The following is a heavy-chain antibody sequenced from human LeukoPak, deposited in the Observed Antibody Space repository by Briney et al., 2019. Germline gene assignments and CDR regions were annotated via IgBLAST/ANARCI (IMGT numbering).Heavy chain of an antibody. CDR2: ISQDGTEK. Sequence: PGGSLRLSCAASGFTFRNLYMDWVRQAPGKGLEWVASISQDGTEKFYVGSAEGRFTISRDNAKNSLYVQMNSLSAEDTALYFCATDGFCSGGACFRKNDFWGQGTLVTVPS. D-gene: IGHD2-15*01. J-gene: IGHJ4*02. V-gene: IGHV3-7*01. CDR1: GFTFRNLY. CDR3: ATDGFCSGGACFRKNDF.